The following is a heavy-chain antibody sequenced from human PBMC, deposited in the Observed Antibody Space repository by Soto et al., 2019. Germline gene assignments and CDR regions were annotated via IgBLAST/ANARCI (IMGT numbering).Heavy chain of an antibody. CDR3: ARSGYYGSGSLRTEYFQH. D-gene: IGHD3-10*01. CDR2: INPSGGST. CDR1: GYPFTSYY. J-gene: IGHJ1*01. V-gene: IGHV1-46*01. Sequence: QVQLVQSGAEVKKPGASVKVSCKASGYPFTSYYMHWVRQAPGQGLEWMGIINPSGGSTSYAEKFQGRVSMTRDTSTSTVYMELSSLRSEDTAVYYCARSGYYGSGSLRTEYFQHWGQGTLVTVSS.